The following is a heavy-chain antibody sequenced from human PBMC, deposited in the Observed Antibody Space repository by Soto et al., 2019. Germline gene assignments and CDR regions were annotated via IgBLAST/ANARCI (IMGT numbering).Heavy chain of an antibody. D-gene: IGHD3-10*01. CDR2: IIPIFGTA. V-gene: IGHV1-69*13. Sequence: ASVKVSCKASGGTFSSYAISWVRQAPGQGLEWMGGIIPIFGTANYAQKFQGRVTITADESTSTAYMELSSLRSEDTAVYYCARSITMVRGVPDYYYYYGMDVWGQGTTVTVSS. CDR3: ARSITMVRGVPDYYYYYGMDV. CDR1: GGTFSSYA. J-gene: IGHJ6*02.